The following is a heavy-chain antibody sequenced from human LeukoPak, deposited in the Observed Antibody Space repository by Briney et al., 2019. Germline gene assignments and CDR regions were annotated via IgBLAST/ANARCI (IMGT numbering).Heavy chain of an antibody. CDR1: GGSISSYY. Sequence: SETLSLTCTVSGGSISSYYWSWIRQPPGKGLERIGYIYNSGSTNYNPSLKSRVTISVDTSKNQFSLKLSSVTAADTAVYYCAGGYKYAYYNYYYMDVWGKGTTVTVSS. J-gene: IGHJ6*03. V-gene: IGHV4-59*01. D-gene: IGHD5-24*01. CDR3: AGGYKYAYYNYYYMDV. CDR2: IYNSGST.